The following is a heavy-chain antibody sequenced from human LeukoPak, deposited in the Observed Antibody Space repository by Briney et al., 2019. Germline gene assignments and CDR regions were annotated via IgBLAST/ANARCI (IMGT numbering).Heavy chain of an antibody. V-gene: IGHV1-8*01. CDR3: ARYYYDSSGYDY. CDR2: MNPNSGNT. J-gene: IGHJ4*02. Sequence: ASVKVSCKASGYTFTTYDINWVRQATGQGLEWMGWMNPNSGNTGYAQKFQGRVTMTRNTSISTAYMELSSLRSEDTAVYYCARYYYDSSGYDYWGQGTLVTVSS. D-gene: IGHD3-22*01. CDR1: GYTFTTYD.